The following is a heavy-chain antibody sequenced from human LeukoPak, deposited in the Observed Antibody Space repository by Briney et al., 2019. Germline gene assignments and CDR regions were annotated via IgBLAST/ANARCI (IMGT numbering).Heavy chain of an antibody. CDR2: IYTSGST. CDR1: GGSISSYY. J-gene: IGHJ5*02. D-gene: IGHD3-10*01. V-gene: IGHV4-4*07. CDR3: ARDFKRKEWFGDRNWFDP. Sequence: SETLSLTCTVSGGSISSYYWSWIRQPAGRGLEWIGRIYTSGSTNYNLSLKSRVTMSVDTSKNQFSLKLSSVTAADTAVYYCARDFKRKEWFGDRNWFDPWGQGTLVTVSS.